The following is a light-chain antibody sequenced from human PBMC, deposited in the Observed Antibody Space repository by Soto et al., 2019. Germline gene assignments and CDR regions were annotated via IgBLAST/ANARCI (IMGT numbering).Light chain of an antibody. J-gene: IGLJ1*01. V-gene: IGLV1-44*01. Sequence: QSVLTQPPSASGTPGQRVTISCSGSRSNIGTNVVNWFQQLPGTAPKLLIYSTNQRPSGVPDRFSGSKSGTSASLAISGLQSEDEADDFCATWDDSLNGYVFATGSKGTVL. CDR1: RSNIGTNV. CDR3: ATWDDSLNGYV. CDR2: STN.